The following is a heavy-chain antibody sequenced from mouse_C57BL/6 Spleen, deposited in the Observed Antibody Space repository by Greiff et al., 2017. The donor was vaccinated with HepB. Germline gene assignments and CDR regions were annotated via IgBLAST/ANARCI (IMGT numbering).Heavy chain of an antibody. J-gene: IGHJ1*03. D-gene: IGHD4-1*01. V-gene: IGHV1-54*01. CDR2: INPGSGGT. CDR1: GYAFTNYL. Sequence: VQLQQSGAELVRPGTSVKVSCKASGYAFTNYLIEWVKQRPGQGLEWIGVINPGSGGTNYNEKFKGKATLTADKSSSTAYMQLSSLTSEDSAVYFCARSTGTRNWYFDVWGTGTTVTVSS. CDR3: ARSTGTRNWYFDV.